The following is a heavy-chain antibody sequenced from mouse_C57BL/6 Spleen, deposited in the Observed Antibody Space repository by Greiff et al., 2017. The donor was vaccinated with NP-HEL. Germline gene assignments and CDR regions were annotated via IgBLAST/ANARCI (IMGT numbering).Heavy chain of an antibody. Sequence: QVQLKQSGAELARPGASVKMSCKASGYTFTSYTMHWVKQRPGQGLEWIGYINPSSGYTKYNQKFKDKATLTADKSSSTAYMQLSSLTSEDSAVYYCARLVIYYDYDGAYWGQGTLVTVSA. D-gene: IGHD2-4*01. CDR2: INPSSGYT. CDR1: GYTFTSYT. J-gene: IGHJ3*01. V-gene: IGHV1-4*01. CDR3: ARLVIYYDYDGAY.